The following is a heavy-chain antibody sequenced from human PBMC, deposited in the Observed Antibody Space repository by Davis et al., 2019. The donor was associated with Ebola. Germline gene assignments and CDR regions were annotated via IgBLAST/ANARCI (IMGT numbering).Heavy chain of an antibody. CDR1: GFTFSSYS. CDR2: ISSSSSTI. D-gene: IGHD2-15*01. J-gene: IGHJ4*02. V-gene: IGHV3-48*01. Sequence: GESLKISCAASGFTFSSYSMNWVRQAPGKGLEWVSYISSSSSTIYYADSVKGRFTISRDNSKNTLYLQMNSLRAEDTAVYYCAKETGYLDYWGQGTLVTVSS. CDR3: AKETGYLDY.